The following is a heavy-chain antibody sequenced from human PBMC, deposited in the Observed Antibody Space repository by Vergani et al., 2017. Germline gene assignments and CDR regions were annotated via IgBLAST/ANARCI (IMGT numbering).Heavy chain of an antibody. CDR1: GITFWKFG. CDR2: ISWNSGAV. CDR3: ARPHRGIYDFWSGYYGGCFDY. V-gene: IGHV3-9*01. D-gene: IGHD3-3*01. J-gene: IGHJ4*02. Sequence: EVQLVESGGGLVLPGGSLRLSCAASGITFWKFGMHWVRQGPGKGLEWVSGISWNSGAVDYADSVRGRFTISRDNAKNSLYLQMNSLRAEDTAVYYCARPHRGIYDFWSGYYGGCFDYWGQGTLVTVSS.